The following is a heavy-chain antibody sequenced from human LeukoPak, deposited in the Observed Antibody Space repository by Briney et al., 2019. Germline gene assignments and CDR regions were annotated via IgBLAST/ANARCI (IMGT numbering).Heavy chain of an antibody. CDR2: ISYDGSNK. Sequence: PGGSLRLSCAASGFTFSSYAMHWVRQAPGKGLEWVAVISYDGSNKYYADSVKGRFTISRDNAKNSLYLQMNSLRAEDTAVYYCAREEYYYDSSGYWLGAFDIWGQGTMVTVSS. J-gene: IGHJ3*02. CDR3: AREEYYYDSSGYWLGAFDI. D-gene: IGHD3-22*01. CDR1: GFTFSSYA. V-gene: IGHV3-30-3*01.